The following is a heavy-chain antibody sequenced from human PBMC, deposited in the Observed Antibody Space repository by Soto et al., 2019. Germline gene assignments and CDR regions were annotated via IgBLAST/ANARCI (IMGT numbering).Heavy chain of an antibody. CDR3: IWQQDFYYGRAV. J-gene: IGHJ6*02. D-gene: IGHD6-13*01. V-gene: IGHV3-15*07. CDR1: GFSFSPAW. CDR2: IKSKGGGGTA. Sequence: EVPLVESGGGLVTPGGSLTLSCAASGFSFSPAWMNWVRQAPGKGLGWVGLIKSKGGGGTADYAAPVKGRYIISRDDSKNTIYLQMNSLKPEDAALYYCIWQQDFYYGRAVWGQGTTVTVSS.